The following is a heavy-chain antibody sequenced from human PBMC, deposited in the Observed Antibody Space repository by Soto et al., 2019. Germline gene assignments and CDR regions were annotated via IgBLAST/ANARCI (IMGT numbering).Heavy chain of an antibody. V-gene: IGHV1-8*01. CDR3: ARYPYYYYGMDV. CDR2: MNPNSGNT. CDR1: GYTFTSYD. Sequence: ASVKVSCKASGYTFTSYDINWVRRATGQGLEWMGWMNPNSGNTGYAQKFQGRVTMTRNTSISTAYMELSSLRSEDTAVYYCARYPYYYYGMDVWGQGTTVTVSS. D-gene: IGHD2-2*01. J-gene: IGHJ6*02.